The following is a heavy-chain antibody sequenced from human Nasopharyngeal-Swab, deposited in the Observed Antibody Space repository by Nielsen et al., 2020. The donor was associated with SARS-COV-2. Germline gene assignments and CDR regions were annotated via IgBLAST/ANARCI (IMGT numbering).Heavy chain of an antibody. D-gene: IGHD3-3*01. J-gene: IGHJ6*03. Sequence: SETLSLTCAVYGGSFSGSYWGWIRQPPGKGPEWIAEINHSGSTSYNPSLRSRVTLSVDTSNNQVSLKLTSVTDADTAVYYCARGTDSEIFEVVIVLGYYYVDVWGKGTTVTVSS. CDR3: ARGTDSEIFEVVIVLGYYYVDV. CDR2: INHSGST. V-gene: IGHV4-34*01. CDR1: GGSFSGSY.